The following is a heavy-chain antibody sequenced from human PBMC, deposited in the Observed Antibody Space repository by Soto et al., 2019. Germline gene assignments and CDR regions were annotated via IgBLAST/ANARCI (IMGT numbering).Heavy chain of an antibody. CDR2: ISYDGSNK. CDR3: ARDLDYYDSSGYANDY. Sequence: GGSLRLSCAASGFTFNNYGMHWVRQAPGKGLEWVVVISYDGSNKYYADSVKGRFTISRDNSKNTLYLQMNSLRAEDTAVYYCARDLDYYDSSGYANDYWGQGTLVTVSS. D-gene: IGHD3-22*01. CDR1: GFTFNNYG. V-gene: IGHV3-30*03. J-gene: IGHJ4*02.